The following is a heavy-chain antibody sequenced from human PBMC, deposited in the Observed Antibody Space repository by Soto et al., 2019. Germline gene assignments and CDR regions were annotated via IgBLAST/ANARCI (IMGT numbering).Heavy chain of an antibody. CDR1: GGTFSRYA. D-gene: IGHD3-10*01. Sequence: QVQLVQSGPELKKPGSSVKVSCKASGGTFSRYAISLVRQAPGQGREWIAWIIPIFGTANYAQKFQASVSITPDKSRRTAYMELSSLRSEEMDVYSCAREGGSGSCDNPYAYRGPGTQVPVSS. J-gene: IGHJ4*02. CDR3: AREGGSGSCDNPYAY. V-gene: IGHV1-69*06. CDR2: IIPIFGTA.